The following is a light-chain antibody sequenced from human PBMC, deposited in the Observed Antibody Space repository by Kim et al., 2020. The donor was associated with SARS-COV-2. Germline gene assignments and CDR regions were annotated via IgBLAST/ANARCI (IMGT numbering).Light chain of an antibody. J-gene: IGKJ2*01. Sequence: LSVSPGERVPLSCRASQNVGSKLAWYQHKPGQAPRLLIYDASTRATGVPARFSGSGSGTEFTLTIGSLQSEDFAVYFCQLYYAWPQFGQGTKLEI. CDR3: QLYYAWPQ. CDR2: DAS. V-gene: IGKV3D-15*01. CDR1: QNVGSK.